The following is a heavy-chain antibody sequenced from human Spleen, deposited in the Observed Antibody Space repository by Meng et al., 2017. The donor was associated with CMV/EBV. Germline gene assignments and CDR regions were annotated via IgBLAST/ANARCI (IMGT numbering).Heavy chain of an antibody. CDR1: GGPISTNHW. V-gene: IGHV4-4*02. D-gene: IGHD6-13*01. J-gene: IGHJ4*01. CDR2: VFHSGST. Sequence: TLSLTCALSGGPISTNHWWSWVRQPPGKGLEWIGEVFHSGSTNYNPSLESRVTISMDRSNNQFSLSLTSVTAADTAVYYCASARWDCWGQGTLVTVSS. CDR3: ASARWDC.